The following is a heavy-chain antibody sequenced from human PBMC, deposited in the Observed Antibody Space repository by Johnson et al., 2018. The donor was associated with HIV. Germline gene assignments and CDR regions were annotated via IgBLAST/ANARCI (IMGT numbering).Heavy chain of an antibody. D-gene: IGHD3-10*01. J-gene: IGHJ3*02. Sequence: QVQLVESGGDLVKAGGSLRLSCAASGSTFSDYYMSWIRQAPGKGLEWVSYISGSGGTIYYADSVKGRFTISRDNSKNTLYLQMNSLRAEDTAVYYCARDPFGALDGDAFDIWGQGTMVTVSS. CDR3: ARDPFGALDGDAFDI. CDR1: GSTFSDYY. CDR2: ISGSGGTI. V-gene: IGHV3-11*04.